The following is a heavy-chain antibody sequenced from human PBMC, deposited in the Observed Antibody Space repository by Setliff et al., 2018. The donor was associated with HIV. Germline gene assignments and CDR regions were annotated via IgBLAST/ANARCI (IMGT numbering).Heavy chain of an antibody. V-gene: IGHV4-34*01. D-gene: IGHD2-15*01. CDR1: GGSFSGFY. Sequence: SETLSLTCAVYGGSFSGFYWSWIRQAPGKGLEWIGEINHSGKTNYNPSLKSRITLSVDTSENQFALKLASVTAADTAVYYCAREQYHFVVDYYYYYGMDVWGQGNTVTVSS. CDR3: AREQYHFVVDYYYYYGMDV. CDR2: INHSGKT. J-gene: IGHJ6*02.